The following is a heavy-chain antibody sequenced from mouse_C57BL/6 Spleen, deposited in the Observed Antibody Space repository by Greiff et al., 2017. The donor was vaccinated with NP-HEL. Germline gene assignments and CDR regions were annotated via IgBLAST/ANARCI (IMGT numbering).Heavy chain of an antibody. J-gene: IGHJ4*01. CDR2: IRSKSSNYAT. CDR1: GFTFNTYA. D-gene: IGHD1-1*01. Sequence: EVQLVESGGGLVQPKGSLKLSCAASGFTFNTYAMHWVRQAPGKGLEWVARIRSKSSNYATYYADSVKDRFTISRDDSQSMLYLQMNNLKTEDTAMYYCVRENYGSSSLGFYAMDYWGQGTSVTVSS. V-gene: IGHV10-3*01. CDR3: VRENYGSSSLGFYAMDY.